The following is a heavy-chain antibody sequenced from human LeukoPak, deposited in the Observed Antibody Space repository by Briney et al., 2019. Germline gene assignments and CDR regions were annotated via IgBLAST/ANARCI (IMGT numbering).Heavy chain of an antibody. V-gene: IGHV3-48*03. CDR1: GFTFRKYI. CDR2: ISSSGSTI. J-gene: IGHJ4*02. D-gene: IGHD6-13*01. CDR3: ARRYSSSWYSYDY. Sequence: PGGSLRLSCAASGFTFRKYIMNWVRQAPGKGLEWVSYISSSGSTIYYADSVKGRFTISRDNAKNSLYLQMNSLRAEDTAVYYCARRYSSSWYSYDYWGQGTLVTVSS.